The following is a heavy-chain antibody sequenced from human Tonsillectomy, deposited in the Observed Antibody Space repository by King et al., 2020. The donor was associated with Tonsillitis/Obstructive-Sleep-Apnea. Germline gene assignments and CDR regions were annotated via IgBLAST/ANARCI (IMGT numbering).Heavy chain of an antibody. D-gene: IGHD1-1*01. Sequence: VQLVESGGGVVQPGRSLRLSCAASGFTFSSYAMHWVRRAPGKGLEWVAVISYDGSNKYYADSVKGRFTISRDNSKNTLYLQMNSLRAEDTAVYYCARDESVAGVHWGQGTLVTVSS. CDR1: GFTFSSYA. V-gene: IGHV3-30*01. CDR2: ISYDGSNK. J-gene: IGHJ4*02. CDR3: ARDESVAGVH.